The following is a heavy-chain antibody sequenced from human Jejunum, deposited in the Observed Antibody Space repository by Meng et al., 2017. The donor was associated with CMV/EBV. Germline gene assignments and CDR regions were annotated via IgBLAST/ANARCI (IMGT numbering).Heavy chain of an antibody. Sequence: QLHQSGPGLVTPSQTLSLPCALSGDSVSSNTVAWNWIRLSPSRGLEWLGRTYCRSKWYSEYTVSVRSRISITPDTSKNQFSLQLTSVPPDDTAVYYCARGEDSSLDYWGQGTLVTVSS. J-gene: IGHJ4*02. CDR3: ARGEDSSLDY. CDR1: GDSVSSNTVA. D-gene: IGHD6-13*01. V-gene: IGHV6-1*01. CDR2: TYCRSKWYS.